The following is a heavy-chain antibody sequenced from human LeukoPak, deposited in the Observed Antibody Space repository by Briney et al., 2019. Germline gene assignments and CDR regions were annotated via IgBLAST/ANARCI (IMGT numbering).Heavy chain of an antibody. CDR3: ARDGVCYGSGSSYYYYGMDV. J-gene: IGHJ6*02. CDR1: GYTFTSYY. Sequence: ASVKASCKASGYTFTSYYMHWVRQAPGQGLEWMGIINPSGGSTSYAQKFQGRVTMTRDTSTSTVYMELSSLRSEDTAVYYCARDGVCYGSGSSYYYYGMDVWGQGTTVTVSS. D-gene: IGHD3-10*01. V-gene: IGHV1-46*01. CDR2: INPSGGST.